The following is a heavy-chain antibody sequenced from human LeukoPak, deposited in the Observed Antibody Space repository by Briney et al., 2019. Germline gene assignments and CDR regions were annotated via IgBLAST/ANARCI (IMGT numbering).Heavy chain of an antibody. CDR3: ARFAATPPYYQYYYMDV. V-gene: IGHV4-59*01. CDR2: IYYSGST. CDR1: GGSISTYY. Sequence: SETLSLTCTVSGGSISTYYWSWIRQPPGKGLEWIGYIYYSGSTGYNPSLKSRVTISVDTSKNHFSLNLSSVTAADAALYYCARFAATPPYYQYYYMDVWGKGTTVTISS. J-gene: IGHJ6*03. D-gene: IGHD2-15*01.